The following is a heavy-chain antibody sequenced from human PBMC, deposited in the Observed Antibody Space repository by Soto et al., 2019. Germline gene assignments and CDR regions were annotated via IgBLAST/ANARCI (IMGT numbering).Heavy chain of an antibody. V-gene: IGHV1-18*01. CDR3: ARVDAYLTPPGYSGMDV. Sequence: ASVKVSCKASGYTFTSYGISWVRQAPGQGLEWMGWISAYNGNTNYAQKLQGRVTMTTDTSTSTAYMELRSLRSDDTAVYYCARVDAYLTPPGYSGMDVWGQGTTVTVSS. J-gene: IGHJ6*02. CDR1: GYTFTSYG. D-gene: IGHD2-2*01. CDR2: ISAYNGNT.